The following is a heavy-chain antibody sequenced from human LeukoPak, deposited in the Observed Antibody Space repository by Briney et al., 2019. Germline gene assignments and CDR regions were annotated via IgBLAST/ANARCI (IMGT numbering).Heavy chain of an antibody. CDR1: GFSFRTYY. D-gene: IGHD2-2*01. CDR3: ARDGYAYASDY. Sequence: PGGSLRLSCAASGFSFRTYYMTWVRQAPGKGLEWVAHIKSDGTETWYVDSVKGRFAISRDNAKNSLYLQMNSLRAEDTAVYYCARDGYAYASDYWGQGTLVTVSS. J-gene: IGHJ4*02. CDR2: IKSDGTET. V-gene: IGHV3-7*01.